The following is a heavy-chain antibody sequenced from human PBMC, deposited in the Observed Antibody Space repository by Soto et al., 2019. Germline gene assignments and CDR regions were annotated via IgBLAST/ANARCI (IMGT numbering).Heavy chain of an antibody. V-gene: IGHV3-15*01. J-gene: IGHJ2*01. D-gene: IGHD1-26*01. Sequence: EVQLVESGGGLVKPGGSLRLSCAASGFTFSNAWMSWVRQAPGKGLEWVGRIKSKTDGGTTDYAAPVKGRFTISRDDSKNTLYLQMNSLKTEDTAVYYCTTIRGIVPDWYFDLWGRGTLVTVSS. CDR2: IKSKTDGGTT. CDR1: GFTFSNAW. CDR3: TTIRGIVPDWYFDL.